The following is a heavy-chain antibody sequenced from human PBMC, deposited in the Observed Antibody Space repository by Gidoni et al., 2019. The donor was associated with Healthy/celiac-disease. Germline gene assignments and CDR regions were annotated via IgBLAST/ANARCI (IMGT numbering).Heavy chain of an antibody. V-gene: IGHV3-9*01. J-gene: IGHJ4*02. CDR2: FSWNSGRR. Sequence: EVQLVESGGGLVQPGRSLRLSCAASGFTFDDYAMHWVRQAPGKGLEWVSGFSWNSGRRGYADAVKGRFTISREKAKNSLYLQMNSLRAEDTALYYCAKASTGGDYYDRSGYYSYWGQGTLVTVSS. D-gene: IGHD3-22*01. CDR3: AKASTGGDYYDRSGYYSY. CDR1: GFTFDDYA.